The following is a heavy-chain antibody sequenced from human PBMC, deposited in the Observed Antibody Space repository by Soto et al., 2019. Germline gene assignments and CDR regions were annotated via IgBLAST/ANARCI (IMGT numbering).Heavy chain of an antibody. CDR2: IFSSGST. CDR3: ARQRRDFDY. J-gene: IGHJ4*02. V-gene: IGHV4-59*08. CDR1: GGSISNYY. Sequence: QVQLQESGPGLVKPSETLSLTCTVSGGSISNYYWSWIRQPPGKGLQWIGYIFSSGSTNYNPSLKSRVTISADTAKNQSSLNLSSVTAADTAVYYCARQRRDFDYWGLGSLVTVSS.